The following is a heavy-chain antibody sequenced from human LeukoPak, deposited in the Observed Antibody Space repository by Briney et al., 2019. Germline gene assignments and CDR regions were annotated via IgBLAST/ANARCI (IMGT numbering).Heavy chain of an antibody. V-gene: IGHV3-21*01. CDR2: ISISSSYL. CDR3: ARGKGGSGWFSSTYYYYGMDV. Sequence: GGSLRLSFAASGFHFSTYNVNWRRHAPGKGLEWCSSISISSSYLYYVDSVKGRFTISRDNAKNSLYLQMNSLRAEDTAVYYCARGKGGSGWFSSTYYYYGMDVWGQGTTVTVSS. CDR1: GFHFSTYN. D-gene: IGHD6-19*01. J-gene: IGHJ6*02.